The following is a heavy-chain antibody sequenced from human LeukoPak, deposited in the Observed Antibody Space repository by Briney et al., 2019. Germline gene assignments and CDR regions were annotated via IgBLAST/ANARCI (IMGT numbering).Heavy chain of an antibody. CDR3: ARTKGSGSYRFDY. CDR2: ISAYNGNT. D-gene: IGHD3-10*01. J-gene: IGHJ4*02. V-gene: IGHV1-18*01. CDR1: AYTFTSYG. Sequence: ASVTLPCTASAYTFTSYGISWVRQAPGQGLEWMGWISAYNGNTNYAQEDQARVTMTTDTSTSTAYMELRSLRSDDTAVYYCARTKGSGSYRFDYWSQGGLVTVSS.